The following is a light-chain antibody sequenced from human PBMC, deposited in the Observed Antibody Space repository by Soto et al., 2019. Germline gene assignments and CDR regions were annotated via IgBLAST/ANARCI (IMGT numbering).Light chain of an antibody. CDR3: QQGYSSPIT. Sequence: DIQMTQSPSSLSASVGDRVTISCRASQNIGSYLHWYQQSPGKAPKLLIYTASSLQSGVPPRFSGSQSGTDFTLTIKSLQPEDFATYYCQQGYSSPITFGQGTRLEI. V-gene: IGKV1-39*01. J-gene: IGKJ5*01. CDR2: TAS. CDR1: QNIGSY.